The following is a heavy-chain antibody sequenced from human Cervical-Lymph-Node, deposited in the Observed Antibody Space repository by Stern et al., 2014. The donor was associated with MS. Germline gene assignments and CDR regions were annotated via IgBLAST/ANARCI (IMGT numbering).Heavy chain of an antibody. D-gene: IGHD6-19*01. CDR2: VSYDGTTA. Sequence: QVQLVQSGGGVVQPGRSLRLSCAVSGFTFSTYAIHWVRQAPGKGLERVAVVSYDGTTAYYADSVKGRFTISRDNSRNTLYLQMNSLRAEDTALYYCAKDASTQWLVQSDAFDIWGQGTMVIVSS. CDR1: GFTFSTYA. V-gene: IGHV3-30*18. CDR3: AKDASTQWLVQSDAFDI. J-gene: IGHJ3*02.